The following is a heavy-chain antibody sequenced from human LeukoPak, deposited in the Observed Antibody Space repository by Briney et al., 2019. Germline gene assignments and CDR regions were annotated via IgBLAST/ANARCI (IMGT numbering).Heavy chain of an antibody. V-gene: IGHV1-2*02. J-gene: IGHJ4*02. CDR3: ARVANYYDSSGYYLYYFDY. CDR2: INPNSGGT. D-gene: IGHD3-22*01. CDR1: GYTFTANF. Sequence: GASVKVSCKASGYTFTANFMHWVRQAPGQGLEWMGWINPNSGGTNYGKKFQGRVTMTRDTSISTAYMELSRLRSDDTAVYYCARVANYYDSSGYYLYYFDYWGQGTLVTVSS.